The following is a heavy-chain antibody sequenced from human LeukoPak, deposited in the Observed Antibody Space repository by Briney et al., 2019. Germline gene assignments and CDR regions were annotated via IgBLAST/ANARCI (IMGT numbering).Heavy chain of an antibody. D-gene: IGHD3-3*01. CDR2: ISGSGGST. CDR3: AKDRSPSGDFWSGNGMDV. CDR1: GFTFSSYA. V-gene: IGHV3-23*01. Sequence: GGSLRLSCAASGFTFSSYAMSWVRPAPGKGLEWVSAISGSGGSTYYADSVKGRFTISRDNSKNTLYLQMNSLRAEDTAVYYCAKDRSPSGDFWSGNGMDVWGQGTTVTVSS. J-gene: IGHJ6*02.